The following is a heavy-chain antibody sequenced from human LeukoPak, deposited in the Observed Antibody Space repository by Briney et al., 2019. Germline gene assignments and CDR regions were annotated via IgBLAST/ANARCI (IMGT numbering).Heavy chain of an antibody. V-gene: IGHV3-64*04. CDR1: GFTFSSYA. CDR2: ISSNGGST. CDR3: AKGAQWPAFLFFDY. J-gene: IGHJ4*02. Sequence: GGSLRLSCAASGFTFSSYAMHWVRQAPGKGLEYVSAISSNGGSTYYADSVKGRFTISRDNSKNTLYLQMNSLRAEDTAVYYCAKGAQWPAFLFFDYWGQGTLVTVSS. D-gene: IGHD6-19*01.